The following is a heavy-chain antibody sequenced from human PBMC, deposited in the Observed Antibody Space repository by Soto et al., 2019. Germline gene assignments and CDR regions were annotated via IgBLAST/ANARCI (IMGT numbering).Heavy chain of an antibody. CDR1: GFSFSSYS. CDR2: INRDATSI. Sequence: LRLSCAASGFSFSSYSMNWVRQAPGKGLEWVSYINRDATSIFYADSVRGRFTISRDNARNSLYLQMHSLRDEDSATYYCARDPDWLVPWGQGTLVTVSS. J-gene: IGHJ5*02. CDR3: ARDPDWLVP. V-gene: IGHV3-48*02.